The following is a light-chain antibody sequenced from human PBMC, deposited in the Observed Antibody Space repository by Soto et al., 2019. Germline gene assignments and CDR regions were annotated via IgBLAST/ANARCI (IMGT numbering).Light chain of an antibody. J-gene: IGKJ5*01. CDR2: DAS. Sequence: EIVLTQSPATLSLSPGERATLSCRASQSVSSYLAWYQQKPGQAPRLLIYDASNRATGNSARFSGSGSGTDFTLTISSLEPEDFAVYYCQQRSKWPPEVTFGQGTRLEIK. V-gene: IGKV3-11*01. CDR1: QSVSSY. CDR3: QQRSKWPPEVT.